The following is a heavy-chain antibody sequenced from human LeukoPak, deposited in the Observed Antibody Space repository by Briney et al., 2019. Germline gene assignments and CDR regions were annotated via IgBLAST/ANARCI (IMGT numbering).Heavy chain of an antibody. CDR3: ARVRTGGFSWFDP. V-gene: IGHV4-38-2*02. D-gene: IGHD3-16*01. CDR1: GYSISSGYY. J-gene: IGHJ5*02. CDR2: IYTSGST. Sequence: PSETLSLTCTVSGYSISSGYYWGWIRQPPGKGLEWIGRIYTSGSTNYNPSLKSRVTMSVDTSKNQFSLKLSSVTAADTAVYYCARVRTGGFSWFDPWGQGTLVTVSS.